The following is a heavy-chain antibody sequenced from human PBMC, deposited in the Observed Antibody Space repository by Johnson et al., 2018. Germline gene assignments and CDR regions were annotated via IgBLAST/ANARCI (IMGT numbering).Heavy chain of an antibody. D-gene: IGHD3-3*01. V-gene: IGHV3-64*07. CDR3: ARSALDDAFDI. Sequence: VQLVQSGGGLVQPGGSLRLSCAASGFTFSSYAMSWVRQAPGKGLEWVSGISWDSGSIGYADSVKGRFTISRDNSKNTLYRQMGSLRAEDMAVYYCARSALDDAFDIWGQGTMVTVSS. CDR1: GFTFSSYA. CDR2: ISWDSGSI. J-gene: IGHJ3*02.